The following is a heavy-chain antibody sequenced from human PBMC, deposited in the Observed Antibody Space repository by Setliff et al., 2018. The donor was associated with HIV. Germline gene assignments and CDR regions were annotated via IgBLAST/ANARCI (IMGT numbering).Heavy chain of an antibody. Sequence: SVKVSCKASGGTFSSQTISWVRQAPGQGLEWVGGIIPIFGTANYAQKFQGRVTITADEFTSTAYMELYSLRPEDTAVYYCARDGGDLKDDYGDNGWGLGYFDPWGQGTLVTVSS. CDR3: ARDGGDLKDDYGDNGWGLGYFDP. J-gene: IGHJ4*02. CDR2: IIPIFGTA. D-gene: IGHD4-17*01. CDR1: GGTFSSQT. V-gene: IGHV1-69*13.